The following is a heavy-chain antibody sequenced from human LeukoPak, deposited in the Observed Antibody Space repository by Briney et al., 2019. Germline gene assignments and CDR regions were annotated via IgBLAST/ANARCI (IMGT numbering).Heavy chain of an antibody. CDR2: ISGSGTNT. CDR3: AKARTTVTTPHY. V-gene: IGHV3-23*01. CDR1: GFNFANHA. J-gene: IGHJ4*02. D-gene: IGHD4-17*01. Sequence: GGSLRLSCAASGFNFANHAMSWVRQAPGKGLEWVSAISGSGTNTYYADSVKGRFTISRDNSKNTLYLQMNSLGAGDTAIYYCAKARTTVTTPHYWGQGTLVTVSS.